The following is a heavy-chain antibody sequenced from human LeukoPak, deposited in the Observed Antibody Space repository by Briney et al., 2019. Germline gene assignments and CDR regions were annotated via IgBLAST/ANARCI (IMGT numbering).Heavy chain of an antibody. Sequence: AGGSLRLSCAASGFTFRNYGMNWVRQAPGKGLEWVSAISGSGGSTYYADSVKGRFTISRDNAKNTLYLQMNSLRAEDTAVYYCARDRPFLEWLSFTEITSESPLFDYWGQGTLVTVSS. CDR1: GFTFRNYG. CDR3: ARDRPFLEWLSFTEITSESPLFDY. V-gene: IGHV3-23*01. CDR2: ISGSGGST. J-gene: IGHJ4*02. D-gene: IGHD3-3*02.